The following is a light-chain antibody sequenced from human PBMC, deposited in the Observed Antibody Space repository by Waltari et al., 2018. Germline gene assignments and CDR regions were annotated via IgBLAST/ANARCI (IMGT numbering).Light chain of an antibody. Sequence: QSALTQPAPVSGSPGQTITISCTGTSSEVGGYNYVSWYQQHPGKAPKLMIYDVSNRPSGVSNRFSGSKSGNTASLTISGLQAEDEADYYCSSYTSSSTLEVFGTGTKVTVL. CDR1: SSEVGGYNY. CDR2: DVS. J-gene: IGLJ1*01. CDR3: SSYTSSSTLEV. V-gene: IGLV2-14*03.